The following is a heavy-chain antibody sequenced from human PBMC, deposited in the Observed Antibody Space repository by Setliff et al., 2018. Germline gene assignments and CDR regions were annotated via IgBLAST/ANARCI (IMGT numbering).Heavy chain of an antibody. J-gene: IGHJ4*02. D-gene: IGHD2-21*02. Sequence: SETLSLTCTVSGYSISSGYIWGWIRQPPGKGLEWVGNIGHTGSINYNPSLKSRLTISRDTSKNQVSLKLNSVTATDTAVYYCARDLGHGGDSDYWGQGILGPSPQ. CDR1: GYSISSGYI. V-gene: IGHV4-38-2*02. CDR3: ARDLGHGGDSDY. CDR2: IGHTGSI.